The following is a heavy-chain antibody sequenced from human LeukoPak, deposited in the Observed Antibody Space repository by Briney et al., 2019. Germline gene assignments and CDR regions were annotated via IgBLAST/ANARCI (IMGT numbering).Heavy chain of an antibody. Sequence: GGSLRLSCAASGFTFSRTWMNWVRQAPGKGLEWVACIKQDGSEKYYVASVRGRFTISRDNAKNSLYLQMNSLRAEDTAVYYCASLGYWGQGTLVTVSS. CDR2: IKQDGSEK. J-gene: IGHJ4*02. CDR1: GFTFSRTW. D-gene: IGHD7-27*01. V-gene: IGHV3-7*01. CDR3: ASLGY.